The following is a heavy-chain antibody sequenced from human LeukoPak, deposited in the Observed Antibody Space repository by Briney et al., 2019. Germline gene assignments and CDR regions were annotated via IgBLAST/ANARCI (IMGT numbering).Heavy chain of an antibody. CDR3: ARSSRSSGWFY. V-gene: IGHV1-69*01. D-gene: IGHD6-19*01. J-gene: IGHJ4*02. Sequence: SVKVSCKASGGIFSSYAISWVRQAPGQGLEWMGGIIPIFGTANYAQKFQGRVTITADESTSTAYMELSSLRSEDTAVYYCARSSRSSGWFYWGQGTLVTVSS. CDR1: GGIFSSYA. CDR2: IIPIFGTA.